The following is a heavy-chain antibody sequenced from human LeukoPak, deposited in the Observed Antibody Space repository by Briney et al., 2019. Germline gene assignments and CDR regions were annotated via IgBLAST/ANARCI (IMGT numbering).Heavy chain of an antibody. Sequence: SETLSLTCTVSGYSISSGYYWGWIRQPPGKGLEWIGSIYHSGSAYYNPSLESRVTISVDSSKNHFSLKLSSVTAEDTAVYYCARKAAAGPYGYWGQGTLVTVSS. CDR1: GYSISSGYY. CDR3: ARKAAAGPYGY. CDR2: IYHSGSA. J-gene: IGHJ4*02. D-gene: IGHD6-13*01. V-gene: IGHV4-38-2*02.